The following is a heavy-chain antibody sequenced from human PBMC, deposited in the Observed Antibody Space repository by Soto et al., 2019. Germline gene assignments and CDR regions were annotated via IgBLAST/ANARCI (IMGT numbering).Heavy chain of an antibody. V-gene: IGHV4-39*01. D-gene: IGHD1-26*01. CDR1: GGSVSSSGNY. J-gene: IGHJ4*02. Sequence: QLQLQESGPGLVKPSETLSLTCTVSGGSVSSSGNYWGWIRQPPGKGLEGIGSIYYSGSTYYNPSLKSRVTTSVDTSKNQFSLKLSSVTAADTAVYYCARHYAVGLYHFDYWGQGTLVTVSS. CDR3: ARHYAVGLYHFDY. CDR2: IYYSGST.